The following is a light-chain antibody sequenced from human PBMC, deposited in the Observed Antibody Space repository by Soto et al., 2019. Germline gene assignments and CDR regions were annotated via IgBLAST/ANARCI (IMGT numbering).Light chain of an antibody. CDR2: DTS. Sequence: QAVVTQEPSLTVSPGGTVTLTCGSNTGTVTSGHYPYWFQQKPGQAPRTLIYDTSIRHSWTPARFSGSLLGGKAALTLSGARPLDEAEYYSLLSYCGACVLGPGTKVPVL. CDR1: TGTVTSGHY. V-gene: IGLV7-46*01. CDR3: LLSYCGACV. J-gene: IGLJ1*01.